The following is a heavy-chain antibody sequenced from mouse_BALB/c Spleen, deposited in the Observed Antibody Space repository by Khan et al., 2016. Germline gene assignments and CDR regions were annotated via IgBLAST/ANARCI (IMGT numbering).Heavy chain of an antibody. Sequence: QVQLQQSGAELAKPGASVKMSCKASGYTFTSYWMHWVKQRPGQGLEWIGYINPSTGYTEYNQKFKDKATLTADKSSSTAYMQLSSLTSEDSAVYYCASSYGMSAWFAYWGQGTVVTGSA. D-gene: IGHD1-1*01. J-gene: IGHJ3*01. V-gene: IGHV1-7*01. CDR1: GYTFTSYW. CDR2: INPSTGYT. CDR3: ASSYGMSAWFAY.